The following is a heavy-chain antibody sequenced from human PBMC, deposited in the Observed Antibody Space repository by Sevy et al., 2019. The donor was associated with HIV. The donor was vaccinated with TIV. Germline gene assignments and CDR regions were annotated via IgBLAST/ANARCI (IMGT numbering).Heavy chain of an antibody. CDR2: ISGSGRST. V-gene: IGHV3-23*01. Sequence: GGSLRLSCAASGFTFSTYAMNWVRQAPGKGLEWVSSISGSGRSTYYADSVEGRFTISRDNSKNTLYLQMNSLRADDTAVYYCVKGYCSGGSCPRDYYYYGMDVWGQGTTVTVSS. D-gene: IGHD2-15*01. CDR1: GFTFSTYA. J-gene: IGHJ6*02. CDR3: VKGYCSGGSCPRDYYYYGMDV.